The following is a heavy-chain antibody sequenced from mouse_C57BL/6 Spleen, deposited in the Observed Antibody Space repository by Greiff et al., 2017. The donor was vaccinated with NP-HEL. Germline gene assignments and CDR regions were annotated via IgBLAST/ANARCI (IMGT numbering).Heavy chain of an antibody. J-gene: IGHJ3*01. CDR2: ISDGGSYT. D-gene: IGHD2-4*01. V-gene: IGHV5-4*03. Sequence: EVMLVESGGGLVKPGGSLKLSCAASGFTFSSYAMSWVRQTPEKRLEWVATISDGGSYTYYPDNVKGRFTISRDNAKNNLYLQMSHLKSEDTAMYYCARVYDYDVCAYWGQGTLVTVSA. CDR1: GFTFSSYA. CDR3: ARVYDYDVCAY.